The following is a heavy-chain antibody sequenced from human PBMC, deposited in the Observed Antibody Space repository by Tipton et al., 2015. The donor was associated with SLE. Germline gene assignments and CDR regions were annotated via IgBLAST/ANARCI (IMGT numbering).Heavy chain of an antibody. D-gene: IGHD3-9*01. CDR1: GFPVITDY. Sequence: SLRLSCAASGFPVITDYMSWVRQPPGKGLEWVSVLYSGGGTKYADSVKGRFSFSRDNSKNIFYLQMNSLRAEDTAVYYCARVLTPYYGMDVWGQGTTVTVSS. CDR2: LYSGGGT. V-gene: IGHV3-53*01. CDR3: ARVLTPYYGMDV. J-gene: IGHJ6*02.